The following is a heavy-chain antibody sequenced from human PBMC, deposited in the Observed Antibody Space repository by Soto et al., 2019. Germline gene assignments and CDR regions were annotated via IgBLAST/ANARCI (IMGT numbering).Heavy chain of an antibody. CDR3: ARDQLEGNWFDP. CDR2: IYYSGST. CDR1: GFTISSSSYY. V-gene: IGHV4-39*07. D-gene: IGHD1-1*01. Sequence: PSETLSLTSPVSGFTISSSSYYWGWIRQPPGKGLEWIGSIYYSGSTYYNPSLKSRVTISVDTSKNQFSLKLSSVTAADTAVYYCARDQLEGNWFDPWGQGTLVTVSS. J-gene: IGHJ5*02.